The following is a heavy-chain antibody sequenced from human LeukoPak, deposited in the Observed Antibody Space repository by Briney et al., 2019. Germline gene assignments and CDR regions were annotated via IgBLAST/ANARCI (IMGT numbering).Heavy chain of an antibody. D-gene: IGHD6-13*01. CDR1: GFTFSSYA. CDR3: ATRGYSSSWYNFDY. CDR2: ISGSGGST. V-gene: IGHV3-23*01. Sequence: GGSLRLSCAASGFTFSSYAMSWVRQAPGKGLEWASAISGSGGSTYYADSVKGRFTISRDNSKNTLYLQMNSLRAEDTAVYYCATRGYSSSWYNFDYWGQGTLVTVSS. J-gene: IGHJ4*02.